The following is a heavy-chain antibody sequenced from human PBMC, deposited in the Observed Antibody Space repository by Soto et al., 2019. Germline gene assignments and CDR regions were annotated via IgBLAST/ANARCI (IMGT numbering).Heavy chain of an antibody. CDR1: GYSFTSYW. CDR3: ASSPSLRYFDWFSFDY. D-gene: IGHD3-9*01. J-gene: IGHJ4*02. Sequence: PGESLKISCKGSGYSFTSYWISWVRQMPGKGLEWMGRIDPSDSYTNYSPSFQGHVTISADKSISTAYLQWSSLKASDTAMYYCASSPSLRYFDWFSFDYWGQGTLVTVSS. CDR2: IDPSDSYT. V-gene: IGHV5-10-1*01.